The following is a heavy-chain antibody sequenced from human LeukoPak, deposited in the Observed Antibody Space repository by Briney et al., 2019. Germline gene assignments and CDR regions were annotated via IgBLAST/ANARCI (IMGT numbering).Heavy chain of an antibody. CDR3: ARSRIVGSQNRKWFDP. J-gene: IGHJ5*02. CDR2: ISFDGVNT. Sequence: PGGSLRLSCAASGFTFSTYAIHWVRQAPGKGLEWVAVISFDGVNTFYADSVKGRFTISRDNSKNTLYLQMNSLRAEDTAVYYCARSRIVGSQNRKWFDPWGQGTLVTVSS. D-gene: IGHD1-26*01. CDR1: GFTFSTYA. V-gene: IGHV3-30*04.